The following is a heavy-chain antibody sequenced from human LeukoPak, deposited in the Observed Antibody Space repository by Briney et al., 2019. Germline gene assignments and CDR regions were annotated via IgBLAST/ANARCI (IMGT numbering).Heavy chain of an antibody. Sequence: GGSLRLSCAASGFTFSSYSMNWVRQAPGKGLEWVSSISSSSSYIYYADSVKGRFTISRDNAKNSLYLQMNSLRAEDTAVYYCARDFGSRVEYCSSTSCSYYYYYHGMDVWGQGTTVTVSS. CDR2: ISSSSSYI. J-gene: IGHJ6*02. CDR1: GFTFSSYS. CDR3: ARDFGSRVEYCSSTSCSYYYYYHGMDV. V-gene: IGHV3-21*04. D-gene: IGHD2-2*01.